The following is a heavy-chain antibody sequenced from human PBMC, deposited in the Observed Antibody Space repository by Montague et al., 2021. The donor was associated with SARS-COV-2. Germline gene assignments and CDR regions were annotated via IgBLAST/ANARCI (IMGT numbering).Heavy chain of an antibody. CDR1: GGSFSTYS. CDR3: ARLGDGVVPSPRLGVGPYYSYYYMDV. V-gene: IGHV4-34*01. D-gene: IGHD3-10*01. CDR2: IHHGGST. J-gene: IGHJ6*03. Sequence: SETLSLTCAVHGGSFSTYSWNWIRQPPGKGLEWIGEIHHGGSTNHNPSLKSRVPISADTSKNQFSLKLTSVAAADTAVYYCARLGDGVVPSPRLGVGPYYSYYYMDVWGKGTTVTVSS.